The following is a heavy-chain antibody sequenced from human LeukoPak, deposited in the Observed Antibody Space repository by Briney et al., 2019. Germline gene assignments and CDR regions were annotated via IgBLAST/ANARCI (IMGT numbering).Heavy chain of an antibody. D-gene: IGHD2-15*01. V-gene: IGHV4-39*07. CDR3: ARDWGVVAARDNWFDP. CDR2: IYHSGST. Sequence: SETLSLTCTVSGVSISSSNSYWGWIRQPPGKGLEWIGSIYHSGSTYYNPSLKSRVTISVDTSKNQFSLKLSSVTAADTAVYYCARDWGVVAARDNWFDPWGQGTLVTVSS. CDR1: GVSISSSNSY. J-gene: IGHJ5*02.